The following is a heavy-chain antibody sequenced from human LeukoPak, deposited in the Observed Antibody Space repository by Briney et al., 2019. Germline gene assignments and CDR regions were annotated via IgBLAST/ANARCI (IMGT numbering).Heavy chain of an antibody. V-gene: IGHV1-69*13. CDR3: ARESGYGLVFDY. D-gene: IGHD5-12*01. CDR1: GGTFSSYA. Sequence: ASVKVSCKASGGTFSSYAISWVRQAPGQGLEWMGGIIPIFGTANYAQKFQGRVTITADESTSTAYMELSSLRSEDTAVYYCARESGYGLVFDYWGQGTLVTVSS. CDR2: IIPIFGTA. J-gene: IGHJ4*02.